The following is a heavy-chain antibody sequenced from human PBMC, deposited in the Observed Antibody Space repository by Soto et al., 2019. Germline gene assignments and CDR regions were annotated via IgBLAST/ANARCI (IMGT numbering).Heavy chain of an antibody. CDR3: ARDSGYCSGGSCLGRPRRYFDY. CDR2: INAGNGNT. CDR1: GYTFTSYA. V-gene: IGHV1-3*01. J-gene: IGHJ4*02. Sequence: ASVKVSCKASGYTFTSYAMHWVRQAPGQRLEWMGWINAGNGNTKYSQKFQGRVTITRDTSASTAYMELSSLRSEDTAVYYCARDSGYCSGGSCLGRPRRYFDYWGQGTLVTVSS. D-gene: IGHD2-15*01.